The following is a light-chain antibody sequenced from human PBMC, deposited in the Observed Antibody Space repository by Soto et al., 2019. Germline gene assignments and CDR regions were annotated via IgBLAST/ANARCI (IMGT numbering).Light chain of an antibody. CDR2: GAS. CDR3: QQYNNWPLWT. CDR1: QSVSSN. J-gene: IGKJ1*01. V-gene: IGKV3-15*01. Sequence: EIVMTQSPATLSVSPGERATLSCRASQSVSSNLAWYQRKPGQAPRLLIYGASTRATGIPARFSGSGSGTEFTLTISSLQSEDFAVYYCQQYNNWPLWTFGQGTKVDIK.